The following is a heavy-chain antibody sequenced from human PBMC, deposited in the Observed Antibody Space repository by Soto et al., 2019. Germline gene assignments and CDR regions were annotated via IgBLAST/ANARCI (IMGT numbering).Heavy chain of an antibody. V-gene: IGHV3-23*01. D-gene: IGHD3-10*01. CDR1: GFTFNNYA. CDR2: ISGNGIST. CDR3: TRDAISMVRGPDNWLDP. J-gene: IGHJ5*02. Sequence: PVGSLRLSCAASGFTFNNYAMSWVRQAPGKGLEWVSAISGNGISTYYADSVRGRFTISRDNSENTLFLQMNRLRADDTAVYYCTRDAISMVRGPDNWLDPCGQGTMVTVYS.